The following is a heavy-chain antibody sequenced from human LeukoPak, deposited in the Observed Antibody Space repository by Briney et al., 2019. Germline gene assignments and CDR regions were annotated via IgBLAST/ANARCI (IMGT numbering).Heavy chain of an antibody. V-gene: IGHV1-69*13. CDR2: IIPIFGTA. J-gene: IGHJ4*02. D-gene: IGHD3-3*01. CDR3: ATSQARVGVVITTFDY. Sequence: ASVKVSCKASGGTFSSYAISWVRQAPGQGLEWMGGIIPIFGTANYAQKFQGRVTITADESTSTAYMELSSLRSGDTAVYYCATSQARVGVVITTFDYWGQGTLVTVSS. CDR1: GGTFSSYA.